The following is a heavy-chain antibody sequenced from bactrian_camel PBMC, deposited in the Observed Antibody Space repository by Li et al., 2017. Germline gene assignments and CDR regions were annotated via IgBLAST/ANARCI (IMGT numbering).Heavy chain of an antibody. CDR1: GGIFSDH. D-gene: IGHD4*01. V-gene: IGHV3S53*01. Sequence: HVQLVESGGGLVQPGGSLRLSCKASGGIFSDHMGWFRQAPGKEREGVAVIDDNGVTTYADSVKGRFTISRDDGKNTLYLQLNSLKAEDTAMYYCVKGTSRIQAPATLAGMVHGRGTQVTVS. CDR2: IDDNGVT. J-gene: IGHJ4*01.